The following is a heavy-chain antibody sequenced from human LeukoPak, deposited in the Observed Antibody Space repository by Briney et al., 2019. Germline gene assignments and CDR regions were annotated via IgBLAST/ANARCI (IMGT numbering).Heavy chain of an antibody. CDR3: ARDVEDIVVVPAAQPINWFDP. CDR1: GGTFISYT. J-gene: IGHJ5*02. V-gene: IGHV1-69*04. D-gene: IGHD2-2*01. CDR2: IIPILGIA. Sequence: SVKVSCKASGGTFISYTISWVRQAPGQGVEWMGGIIPILGIANYAQKFQGRVTITADKSTSTAYMELSSLRSEDTAVYYCARDVEDIVVVPAAQPINWFDPWGQGTLVTVSS.